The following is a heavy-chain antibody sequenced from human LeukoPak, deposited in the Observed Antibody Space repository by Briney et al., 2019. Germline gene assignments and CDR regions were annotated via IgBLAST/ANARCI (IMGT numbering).Heavy chain of an antibody. J-gene: IGHJ4*01. CDR3: ARGIGGHSYYFDY. Sequence: SETLSLTCTVSGGSVNSGGYYWSWIRQPAGKGLEWIGRIYAGGSTNYSPSLRSRVTISLDTSNNQFSLNLTSVTAADTAVYYCARGIGGHSYYFDYWGQGTPVTVSS. D-gene: IGHD5-18*01. V-gene: IGHV4-61*02. CDR2: IYAGGST. CDR1: GGSVNSGGYY.